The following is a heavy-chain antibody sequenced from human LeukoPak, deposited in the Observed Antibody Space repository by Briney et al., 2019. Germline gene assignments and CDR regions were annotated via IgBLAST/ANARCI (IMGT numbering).Heavy chain of an antibody. V-gene: IGHV1-18*04. CDR2: ISAYNGNT. CDR1: GYTFTSYY. Sequence: GASVKVSCKASGYTFTSYYMHWVRQAPGQGLEWMGWISAYNGNTNYAQKFHGRVAMTTDTSTNTAYMDLKTLRSDDTAVYYCARGTFWFDPWGQGTLVTVSS. D-gene: IGHD2/OR15-2a*01. CDR3: ARGTFWFDP. J-gene: IGHJ5*02.